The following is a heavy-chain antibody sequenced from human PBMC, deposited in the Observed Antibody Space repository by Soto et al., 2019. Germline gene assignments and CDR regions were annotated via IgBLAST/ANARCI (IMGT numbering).Heavy chain of an antibody. J-gene: IGHJ4*02. CDR2: IYYSGST. V-gene: IGHV4-39*01. D-gene: IGHD2-15*01. Sequence: QLQLQESGPGLVKPSETLSLTCTVSGGSISSSSYYWGWIRQPPGKGLEWIGSIYYSGSTYYNPSLKSRVTLSVDTSKTQFSLKLSSVTAAHTAVYYCARHTPAISISDHWGQGTLVTVSS. CDR3: ARHTPAISISDH. CDR1: GGSISSSSYY.